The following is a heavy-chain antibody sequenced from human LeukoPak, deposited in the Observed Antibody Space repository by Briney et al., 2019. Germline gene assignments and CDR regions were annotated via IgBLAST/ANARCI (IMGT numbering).Heavy chain of an antibody. J-gene: IGHJ5*02. CDR3: ARDLVFNVWGSYRYNWFGP. Sequence: NASETLSLTCTVSGGSISSNSYYWGWIRQPPGKGLQWIGSIYYSGSTYYNPSLKSRVTISVDTSKNQFSLKLSSVTAADTAVYYCARDLVFNVWGSYRYNWFGPWGQGTLVTVSS. D-gene: IGHD3-16*02. CDR1: GGSISSNSYY. CDR2: IYYSGST. V-gene: IGHV4-39*07.